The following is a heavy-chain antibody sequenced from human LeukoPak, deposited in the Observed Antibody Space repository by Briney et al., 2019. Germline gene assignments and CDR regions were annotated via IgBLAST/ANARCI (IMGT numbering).Heavy chain of an antibody. CDR3: ARQGTIFGVVTNWFDP. D-gene: IGHD3-3*01. J-gene: IGHJ5*02. CDR2: IYPGDSDT. V-gene: IGHV5-51*01. CDR1: GYSFTSYW. Sequence: GESLKISCKGSGYSFTSYWIGWVRQMPGKGLEWMGIIYPGDSDTRYSPSFQGQVTISADKSISTAYLQWSSLKASDTAMYYCARQGTIFGVVTNWFDPWGQGTLVTVSS.